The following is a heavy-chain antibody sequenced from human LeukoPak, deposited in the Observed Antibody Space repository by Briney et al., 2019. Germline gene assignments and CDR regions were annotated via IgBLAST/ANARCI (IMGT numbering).Heavy chain of an antibody. D-gene: IGHD6-6*01. CDR2: INPSGGST. CDR3: ARAPSIAARRGWFDP. V-gene: IGHV1-46*01. J-gene: IGHJ5*02. Sequence: ASVKVSCKVSGYTLTELSMHWVRQAPGQGLGWMGIINPSGGSTSYAQKFQGRVTMTRDMSTSTVYMELSSLRSEDTAVYYCARAPSIAARRGWFDPWGQGTLVTVSS. CDR1: GYTLTELS.